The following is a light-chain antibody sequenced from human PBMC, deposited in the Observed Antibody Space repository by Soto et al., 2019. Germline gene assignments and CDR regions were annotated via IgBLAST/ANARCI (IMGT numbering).Light chain of an antibody. CDR3: QQYNNWPIT. CDR2: GAS. V-gene: IGKV3D-15*01. CDR1: QSVASRN. J-gene: IGKJ5*01. Sequence: EIVLTQSPGTLSLSPGERATLSCRASQSVASRNLAWYQQKSGQAPRLLIYGASSRAIGIPDGFSGSGSGTEFTLTISSLQSEDFAVYYCQQYNNWPITFGQGTRLEIK.